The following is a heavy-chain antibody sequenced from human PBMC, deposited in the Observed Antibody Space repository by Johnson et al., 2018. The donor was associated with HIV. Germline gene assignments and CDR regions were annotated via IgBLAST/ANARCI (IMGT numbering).Heavy chain of an antibody. V-gene: IGHV3-20*04. CDR3: ARESTATRGDAFDI. Sequence: EVQLVESGGGLVQPGGSLRLSCAASGFTFDDYGMSWVRQAPGKGLEWVSGINWNGGSTGYADSVKGRFTISRDNSKNTLYLQMGSLRAEDMAVYYCARESTATRGDAFDIWGQGTMVTVSS. CDR2: INWNGGST. D-gene: IGHD4-17*01. J-gene: IGHJ3*02. CDR1: GFTFDDYG.